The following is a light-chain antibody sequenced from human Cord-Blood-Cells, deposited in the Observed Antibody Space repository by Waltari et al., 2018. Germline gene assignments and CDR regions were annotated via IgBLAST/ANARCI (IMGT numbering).Light chain of an antibody. CDR3: CSYAGSSTYV. CDR2: EGS. CDR1: SSDVGSYNL. Sequence: QSALTPPASVSGSPGQSLTISCTRTSSDVGSYNLVSWYQQHPGKAPKLMIYEGSKRPSGVSNRFSGSKSGNTASLTISGLQAEDEADYYCCSYAGSSTYVFGTGTKVTVL. V-gene: IGLV2-23*01. J-gene: IGLJ1*01.